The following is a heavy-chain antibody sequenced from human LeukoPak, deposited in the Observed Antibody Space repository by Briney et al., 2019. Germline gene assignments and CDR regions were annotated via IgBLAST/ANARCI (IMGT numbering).Heavy chain of an antibody. CDR3: AREGAVGATSYYYYMDV. Sequence: GPSVKVSCKASGGTFSSYAISGVRRAPGQGLEWMGGIIPIFGTANYTQKFQGRVTITTEESTSTAHMELSSLRSEGTAVYYCAREGAVGATSYYYYMDVWGKGTTVTVSS. J-gene: IGHJ6*03. V-gene: IGHV1-69*05. CDR2: IIPIFGTA. CDR1: GGTFSSYA. D-gene: IGHD1-26*01.